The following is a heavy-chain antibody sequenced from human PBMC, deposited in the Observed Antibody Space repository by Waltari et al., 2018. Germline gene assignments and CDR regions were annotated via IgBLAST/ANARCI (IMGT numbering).Heavy chain of an antibody. V-gene: IGHV4-31*03. CDR2: IYYSGST. CDR3: ARAIVVVPAATYYYYMDV. D-gene: IGHD2-2*01. CDR1: GGSISSGGYY. Sequence: QVQLQESGPGLVKPSPTLSLTCTVPGGSISSGGYYWSWTRQHPGKGLEWIGYIYYSGSTYYNPSLKSRVTISVDTSKNQFSLKLSSVTAADTAVYYCARAIVVVPAATYYYYMDVWGKGTTVTVSS. J-gene: IGHJ6*03.